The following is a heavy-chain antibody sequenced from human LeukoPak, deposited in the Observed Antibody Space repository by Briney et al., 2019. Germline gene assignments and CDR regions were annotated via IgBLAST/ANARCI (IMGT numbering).Heavy chain of an antibody. J-gene: IGHJ4*02. CDR3: ARDQLLWFGEQYYFDY. V-gene: IGHV3-21*01. CDR2: ISSSSSYI. D-gene: IGHD3-10*01. Sequence: GGSLRLSCAASGFTFSSYSMNWVRQAPGKGLEWVSSISSSSSYIYYADSVKGRFTISRDNAKNSLYLQMNSLRAEDTAVYYCARDQLLWFGEQYYFDYWGQGTLVTVSS. CDR1: GFTFSSYS.